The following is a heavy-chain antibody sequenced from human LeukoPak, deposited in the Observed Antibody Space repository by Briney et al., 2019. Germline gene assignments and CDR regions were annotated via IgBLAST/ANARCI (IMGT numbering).Heavy chain of an antibody. D-gene: IGHD6-13*01. CDR2: IYSGGST. Sequence: RSGGSLRLSCAASGFTVSSNYMSWVRQAPGKGLEWVSVIYSGGSTYYADSVKGRFTISRDNSKNTLYLQMNSLRAEDTAVYYCARDRRDSSSWYYLDYWGQGTLVTVSS. V-gene: IGHV3-53*01. CDR1: GFTVSSNY. J-gene: IGHJ4*02. CDR3: ARDRRDSSSWYYLDY.